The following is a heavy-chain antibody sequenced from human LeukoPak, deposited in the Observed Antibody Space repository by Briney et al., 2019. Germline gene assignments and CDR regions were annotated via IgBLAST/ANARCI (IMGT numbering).Heavy chain of an antibody. D-gene: IGHD3-10*01. CDR1: GYTFTGYY. CDR3: AREEAGSGSYPYFDY. Sequence: ASVKVSCKASGYTFTGYYMHWVRQAPGQGLEWMGWINPDSGGTNFAQKFQGRVTMTRDTSISTAYMELSRLRSDDTAVYYCAREEAGSGSYPYFDYWGQGTLVTVSS. V-gene: IGHV1-2*02. CDR2: INPDSGGT. J-gene: IGHJ4*02.